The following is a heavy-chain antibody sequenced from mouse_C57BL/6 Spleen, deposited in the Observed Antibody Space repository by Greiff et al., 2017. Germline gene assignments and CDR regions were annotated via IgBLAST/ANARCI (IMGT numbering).Heavy chain of an antibody. J-gene: IGHJ3*01. CDR3: AKQRDYDETWFAY. D-gene: IGHD2-4*01. CDR2: IHPNSGST. V-gene: IGHV1-64*01. CDR1: GYTFTSYW. Sequence: VRLQQPGAELVKPGASVKLSCKASGYTFTSYWMHWVKQRPGQGLEWIGMIHPNSGSTNYNEKFKSKTTLTVDKASSTAYMQLISLTSEDSAVYYCAKQRDYDETWFAYWGQGTLVTVSA.